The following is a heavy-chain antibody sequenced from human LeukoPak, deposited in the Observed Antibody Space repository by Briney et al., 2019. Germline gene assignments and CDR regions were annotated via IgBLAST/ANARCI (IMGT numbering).Heavy chain of an antibody. CDR3: ARDRGYSSGWHDY. D-gene: IGHD6-19*01. V-gene: IGHV4-4*09. CDR1: GFTFSSYS. Sequence: GSLRLSCAASGFTFSSYSMNWVRQAPGKGLEWIGYIYTSGSTNYNPSLKSRVTISVDTSKNQFSLKLSSVTAADTAVYYCARDRGYSSGWHDYWGQGTLVTVSS. CDR2: IYTSGST. J-gene: IGHJ4*02.